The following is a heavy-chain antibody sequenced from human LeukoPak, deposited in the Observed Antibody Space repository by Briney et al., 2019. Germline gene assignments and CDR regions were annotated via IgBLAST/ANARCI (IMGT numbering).Heavy chain of an antibody. Sequence: GGSLRLSCAASGFTFSSYWMHWVRPAPGKGLGWVSRINSDGSSTSYADSVKGRFTISRDNAKNTLYLQMNSLTAEDTAVYYCARQYNYGLDYWGQGTLVTVSS. V-gene: IGHV3-74*01. CDR2: INSDGSST. J-gene: IGHJ4*02. CDR1: GFTFSSYW. D-gene: IGHD5-18*01. CDR3: ARQYNYGLDY.